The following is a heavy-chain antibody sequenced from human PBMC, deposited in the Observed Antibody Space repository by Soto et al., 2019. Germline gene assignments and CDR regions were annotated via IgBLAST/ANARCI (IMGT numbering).Heavy chain of an antibody. CDR1: GVHFSSYW. Sequence: GGSLRLSCAASGVHFSSYWMHWVRQATGKGLVWVSRINSDGSSTSYADSVKGRFTISRDNAKNTLYLQMNSLRAEDTAVYYCARGLGRLWLRSYYYYYGMDVWGQGTTVTVSS. D-gene: IGHD5-12*01. J-gene: IGHJ6*02. V-gene: IGHV3-74*01. CDR2: INSDGSST. CDR3: ARGLGRLWLRSYYYYYGMDV.